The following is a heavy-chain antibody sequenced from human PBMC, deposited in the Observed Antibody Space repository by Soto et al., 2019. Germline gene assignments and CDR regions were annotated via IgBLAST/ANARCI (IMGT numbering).Heavy chain of an antibody. V-gene: IGHV3-30*18. D-gene: IGHD1-7*01. CDR1: GFTFSSYG. CDR2: ISYDGSNK. J-gene: IGHJ4*02. Sequence: QVQLVESGGGVVQPGRSLRLSCAASGFTFSSYGMHWVRQAPGKGLEWVAVISYDGSNKYYADSVKGRFTISRDNSKNTLYLQMNSLRAEGTAVYYWAKEKGYNWNYGGRYFDYWGQGTLVTVSS. CDR3: AKEKGYNWNYGGRYFDY.